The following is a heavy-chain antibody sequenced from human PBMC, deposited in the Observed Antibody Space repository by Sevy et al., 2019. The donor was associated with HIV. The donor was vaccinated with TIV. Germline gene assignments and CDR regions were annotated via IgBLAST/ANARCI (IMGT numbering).Heavy chain of an antibody. J-gene: IGHJ4*02. D-gene: IGHD3-22*01. CDR2: IWYDGSNK. CDR3: ARDAYDSSGYPLGPFDY. Sequence: GGSLRLSCAASGFTFSSYGMHWVRQAPGKGLEWVAVIWYDGSNKYYTDSVKGRFTISRDNSKNTLYLQMNSLRAEDTAVYYCARDAYDSSGYPLGPFDYWGQGTLVTVSS. V-gene: IGHV3-33*01. CDR1: GFTFSSYG.